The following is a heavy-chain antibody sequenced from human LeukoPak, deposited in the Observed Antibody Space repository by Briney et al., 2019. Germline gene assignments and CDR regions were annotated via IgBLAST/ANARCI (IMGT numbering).Heavy chain of an antibody. D-gene: IGHD3-10*01. CDR3: APTLARGIKN. CDR2: IYYSGST. Sequence: SSETLSLTCTVSGGSISSSNYYWGWIRQPPGKGLEWIGSIYYSGSTYYNPSLKSRVTISVDTSKNQFSLKLSSVTAADTAMYYCAPTLARGIKNWGQGTLVTVSS. J-gene: IGHJ4*02. CDR1: GGSISSSNYY. V-gene: IGHV4-39*07.